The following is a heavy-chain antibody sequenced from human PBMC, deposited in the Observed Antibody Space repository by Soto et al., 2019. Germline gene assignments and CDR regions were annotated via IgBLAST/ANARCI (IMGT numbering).Heavy chain of an antibody. CDR2: ISYDGSNK. J-gene: IGHJ6*02. V-gene: IGHV3-30*18. CDR1: GFTFSRYG. Sequence: GGSLRLSCAASGFTFSRYGMHWVRQAPGKGLEWVAVISYDGSNKYYADSVKGRFTISRDNSKNTLYLQMNSLRAEDTAVYYCAKDQRYSSSPYYYYGMDVWGQGTTVTVSS. D-gene: IGHD6-6*01. CDR3: AKDQRYSSSPYYYYGMDV.